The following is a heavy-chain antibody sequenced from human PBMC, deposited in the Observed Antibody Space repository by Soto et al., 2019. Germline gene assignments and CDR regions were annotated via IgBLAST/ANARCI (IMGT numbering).Heavy chain of an antibody. CDR3: ARVNWVAGTFIDY. J-gene: IGHJ4*02. CDR1: GFTLSDFH. D-gene: IGHD6-19*01. V-gene: IGHV3-11*01. CDR2: ISSSGRTT. Sequence: PGGSLRLSCAVSGFTLSDFHMTWIRQAPGRGLEGISYISSSGRTTYYADSVKGRFTISRDNAKSLLYLQINSLRAEDTGVYFCARVNWVAGTFIDYWGQGILVTVSS.